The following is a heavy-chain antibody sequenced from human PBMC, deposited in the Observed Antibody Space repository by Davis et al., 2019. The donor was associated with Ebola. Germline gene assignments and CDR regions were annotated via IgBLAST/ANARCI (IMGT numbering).Heavy chain of an antibody. CDR2: INRDGSTT. Sequence: GESLKISCAASGFIFSKSWMSWVRQGPGEGLVWVSDINRDGSTTKYADSVKGRFTISRDIAKNTLYLQMDSLRAEDTAVYYCSRGGVPAAMDYWGQGTLVPVSS. D-gene: IGHD2-2*01. CDR3: SRGGVPAAMDY. J-gene: IGHJ4*02. V-gene: IGHV3-74*01. CDR1: GFIFSKSW.